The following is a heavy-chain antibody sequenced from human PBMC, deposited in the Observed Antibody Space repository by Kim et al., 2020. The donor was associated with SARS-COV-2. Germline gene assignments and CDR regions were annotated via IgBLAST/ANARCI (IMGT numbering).Heavy chain of an antibody. J-gene: IGHJ6*03. D-gene: IGHD3-22*01. CDR1: GGSFSGYY. CDR2: INHSGST. V-gene: IGHV4-34*01. CDR3: ARDFYYYDSSGYFPYYYYYMDV. Sequence: SETLSLTCAVYGGSFSGYYWSWIRQPPGKGLEWIGEINHSGSTNYNPSLKSRVTISVDTSKNQFSLKLSSVTAADTAVYYCARDFYYYDSSGYFPYYYYYMDVWGKGTTVTVSS.